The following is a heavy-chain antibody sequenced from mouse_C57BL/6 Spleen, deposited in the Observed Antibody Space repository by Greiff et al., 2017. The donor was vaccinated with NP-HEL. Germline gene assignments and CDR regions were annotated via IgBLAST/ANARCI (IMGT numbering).Heavy chain of an antibody. CDR2: IDPSDSET. CDR1: GYTFTSYW. V-gene: IGHV1-52*01. D-gene: IGHD2-3*01. CDR3: ARSLSFYDGYYGYFDY. J-gene: IGHJ2*01. Sequence: QVQLQQPGAELVRPGSSVKLSCKASGYTFTSYWMHWVKQRPIQGLEWIGNIDPSDSETHYNQKFKDKATLTVDKSSSTAYMQLSSLTSEDSAVYYCARSLSFYDGYYGYFDYWGQGTTLTVSS.